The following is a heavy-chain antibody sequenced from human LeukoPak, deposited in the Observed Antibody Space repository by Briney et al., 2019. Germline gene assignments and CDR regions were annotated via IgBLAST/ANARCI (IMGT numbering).Heavy chain of an antibody. CDR3: ARRIIGYCSGGSCYLGPFDI. D-gene: IGHD2-15*01. V-gene: IGHV1-69*06. CDR1: GGTFSSYA. Sequence: ASVTVSCKASGGTFSSYAISWVRQAPGQGLDWMGVIIPIFCTANYAQKFRGRVAITADKSTSTAYVAPSSLRSENTAVYYCARRIIGYCSGGSCYLGPFDIWGQGTMVTVSS. J-gene: IGHJ3*02. CDR2: IIPIFCTA.